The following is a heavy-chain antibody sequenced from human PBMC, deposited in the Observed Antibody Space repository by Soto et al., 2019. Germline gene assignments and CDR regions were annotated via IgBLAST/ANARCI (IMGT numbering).Heavy chain of an antibody. V-gene: IGHV5-51*01. CDR1: GYSFTSYW. J-gene: IGHJ6*02. CDR3: ARHLVGYDFWSGYYTGGGGMDV. CDR2: IYPGDSDT. D-gene: IGHD3-3*01. Sequence: GESLKISCKGSGYSFTSYWIGWVRQMPGKGLEWMGIIYPGDSDTRYSPSFQGQVTISADKSISTAYLQWSSLKASDTAMYYCARHLVGYDFWSGYYTGGGGMDVWGQGTTVTVSS.